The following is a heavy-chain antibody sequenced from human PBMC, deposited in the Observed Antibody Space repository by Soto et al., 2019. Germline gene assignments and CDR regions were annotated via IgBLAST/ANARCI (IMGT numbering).Heavy chain of an antibody. Sequence: QVRLVQSGAEVKKPGASVKVSCKTSGYTFTSYDIHWVRQATGQGPEWMGWMNPYSGNTVYAQKFQGRIIMTRNTSMSTAYMELSSLRSEDTAVYYCARTRFGAVAGTWGQGTLVTVSS. V-gene: IGHV1-8*01. J-gene: IGHJ5*02. CDR1: GYTFTSYD. CDR2: MNPYSGNT. D-gene: IGHD6-19*01. CDR3: ARTRFGAVAGT.